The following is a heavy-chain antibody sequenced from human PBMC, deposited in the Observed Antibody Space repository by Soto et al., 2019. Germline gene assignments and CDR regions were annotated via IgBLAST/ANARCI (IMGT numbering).Heavy chain of an antibody. CDR3: ARGPLYFYDSSGFPRAQSPLDY. J-gene: IGHJ4*02. D-gene: IGHD3-22*01. CDR2: IYYSGST. V-gene: IGHV4-31*03. CDR1: GGSISSGGYY. Sequence: SETLSLTCTVSGGSISSGGYYWSWIRQHPGKGLEWIGYIYYSGSTYYNPSLKSRVVISVDTSKNQFSLKLSSVTAADTAVYYCARGPLYFYDSSGFPRAQSPLDYWGQGTLVTVSS.